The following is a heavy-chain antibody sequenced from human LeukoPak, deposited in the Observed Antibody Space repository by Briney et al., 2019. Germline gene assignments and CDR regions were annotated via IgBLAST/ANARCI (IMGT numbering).Heavy chain of an antibody. CDR2: NNSDGLIT. V-gene: IGHV3-74*01. Sequence: PGWSLTLSCVPSGFTFSNYWMHWVRPAAGRGRVWVARNNSDGLITNYTHSVKGRFTVSRDNSKNPLYLQMSSVRAEDTAVYYCVREGGGTVVDSFDIWGQRRLVTVSS. CDR1: GFTFSNYW. J-gene: IGHJ3*02. D-gene: IGHD2-15*01. CDR3: VREGGGTVVDSFDI.